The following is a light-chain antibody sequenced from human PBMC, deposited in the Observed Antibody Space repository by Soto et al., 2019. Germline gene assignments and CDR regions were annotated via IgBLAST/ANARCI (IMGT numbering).Light chain of an antibody. Sequence: DIQLTQSPSFLSASVGDRVTITCRASQGISSYLAWYQQKPGKAPKLLIYAASTLQSGVPSRFSGSGSGTEFTLTISSLQPEDVATYYCQQLNNYPIAFGQGTRLEIK. CDR2: AAS. J-gene: IGKJ5*01. CDR1: QGISSY. CDR3: QQLNNYPIA. V-gene: IGKV1-9*01.